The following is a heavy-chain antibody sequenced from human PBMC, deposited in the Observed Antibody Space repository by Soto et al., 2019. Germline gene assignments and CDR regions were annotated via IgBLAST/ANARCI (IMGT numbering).Heavy chain of an antibody. CDR1: GGAFSDYA. J-gene: IGHJ6*04. D-gene: IGHD2-15*01. V-gene: IGHV1-69*12. CDR2: IMPIFRAP. CDR3: ASWLKGPDIGNYYYGMDV. Sequence: QVQLVQSGAEVKKPGSSVKVSCKASGGAFSDYAFSWVRQAPGQGLEWLGGIMPIFRAPDYAQKFQGRVTSTAXEXTXTXXMEMNSLRSEDTAVYYCASWLKGPDIGNYYYGMDVWGKGTTVTVSA.